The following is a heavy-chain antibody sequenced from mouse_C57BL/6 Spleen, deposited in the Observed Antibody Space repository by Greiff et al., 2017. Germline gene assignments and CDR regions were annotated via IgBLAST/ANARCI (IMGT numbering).Heavy chain of an antibody. Sequence: QVQLQQPGTELVKPGASVKLSCKASGYTFTSYWMHWVKQRPGQGLEWIGNINPSNGGTNSNEKFKGKSTLTVDKSSSTAYMQLSSLTSEDSAVYYCARRGLDDDYDDYWGQGTTLTVSS. CDR3: ARRGLDDDYDDY. CDR2: INPSNGGT. J-gene: IGHJ2*01. V-gene: IGHV1-53*01. CDR1: GYTFTSYW. D-gene: IGHD2-4*01.